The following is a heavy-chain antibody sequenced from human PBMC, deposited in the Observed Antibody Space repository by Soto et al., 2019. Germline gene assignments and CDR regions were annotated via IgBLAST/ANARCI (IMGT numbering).Heavy chain of an antibody. CDR2: VIPIFGTP. CDR1: GGTFSTYA. Sequence: QVQLVQSGAEVKKPGSSVNVSCKAPGGTFSTYAINWVRQAPGQGLEWMGGVIPIFGTPKYAQKFQGRVTITADESTSTGYMELRSLRSEDTAVYYCARSQGGSSSLDIYYYYYYGMDVWGQGTTVTVSS. D-gene: IGHD2-15*01. J-gene: IGHJ6*02. V-gene: IGHV1-69*01. CDR3: ARSQGGSSSLDIYYYYYYGMDV.